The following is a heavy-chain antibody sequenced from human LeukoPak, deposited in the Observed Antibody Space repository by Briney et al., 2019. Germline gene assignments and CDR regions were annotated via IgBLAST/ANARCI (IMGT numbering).Heavy chain of an antibody. CDR3: ARWKYSNYIYYFDY. D-gene: IGHD4-11*01. CDR2: ISGSGGST. J-gene: IGHJ4*02. CDR1: GFTFSSYA. V-gene: IGHV3-23*01. Sequence: GSLILSCAASGFTFSSYAMSWVRQAPGKGLEWVSGISGSGGSTYYADSVKGRFTISGDNSKNTLYLQMNSLRAEDTAVYYCARWKYSNYIYYFDYWGQGTLVTVSS.